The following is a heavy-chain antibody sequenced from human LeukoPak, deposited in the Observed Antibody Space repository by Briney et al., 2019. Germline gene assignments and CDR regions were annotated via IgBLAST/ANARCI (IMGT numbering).Heavy chain of an antibody. J-gene: IGHJ3*02. CDR1: GGTFSSYA. CDR3: ARGGNDYVWGSYRYLGAFDI. V-gene: IGHV1-69*13. Sequence: SVKVSCKASGGTFSSYAISWVRQAPGQGLEWMGGIISIFGTANYAQKFQGRVTITADESTSTAYMELSSLRSEDTAVYYCARGGNDYVWGSYRYLGAFDIWGQGTMVTVSS. D-gene: IGHD3-16*02. CDR2: IISIFGTA.